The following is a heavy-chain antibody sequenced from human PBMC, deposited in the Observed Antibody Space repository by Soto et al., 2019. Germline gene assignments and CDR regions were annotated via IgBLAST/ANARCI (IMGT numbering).Heavy chain of an antibody. D-gene: IGHD3-3*01. CDR2: ISYDGNNR. Sequence: GGSLRLSCAASGFTFSDYGMHWVRQAPGKGLEWVAVISYDGNNRYYGDSVKGRFTISRDNSKNTVYLQMNSLRVEDTAVYYCASTWRGYYYFDSWGQGTLVTVSS. CDR3: ASTWRGYYYFDS. CDR1: GFTFSDYG. V-gene: IGHV3-30*03. J-gene: IGHJ4*02.